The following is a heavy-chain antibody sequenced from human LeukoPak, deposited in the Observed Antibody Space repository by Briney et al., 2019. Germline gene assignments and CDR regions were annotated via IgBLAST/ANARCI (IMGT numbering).Heavy chain of an antibody. V-gene: IGHV1-2*02. CDR2: INPSSGGT. D-gene: IGHD2-21*01. CDR3: ARSYRGRRFDY. CDR1: GYTFTGYY. J-gene: IGHJ4*02. Sequence: VASVKVSCKASGYTFTGYYVHWVRQAPGQGVEWMGWINPSSGGTNYAQKFQGRVTMTRDTSISTAYLELSGLRSDDTAVYYCARSYRGRRFDYWGQGTLVTVSS.